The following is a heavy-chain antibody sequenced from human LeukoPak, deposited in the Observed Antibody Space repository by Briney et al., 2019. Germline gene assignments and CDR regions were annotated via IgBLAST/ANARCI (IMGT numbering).Heavy chain of an antibody. V-gene: IGHV4-34*01. J-gene: IGHJ4*02. Sequence: PSETLSLTCAVYGGSFSGYYWSWIRQPPGKGLEWIGEINHSGSTNYNPSPKSRVTISVDTSKNQSSLKLSSVTAADTAVYYCASSYYDYVWGSYGYSRWFRTFDYWGQGTLVTVSS. CDR3: ASSYYDYVWGSYGYSRWFRTFDY. CDR1: GGSFSGYY. CDR2: INHSGST. D-gene: IGHD3-16*01.